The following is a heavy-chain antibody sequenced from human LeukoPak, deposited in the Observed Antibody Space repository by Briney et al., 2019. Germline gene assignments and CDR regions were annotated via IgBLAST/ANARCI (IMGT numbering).Heavy chain of an antibody. V-gene: IGHV3-7*01. CDR2: IKQDGSEK. Sequence: GGSLRLSCAASGFTFSSYWMSWVRQAPGKGLEWVANIKQDGSEKYYVDSVKGRFTISRDNAKNSLYLQMNSLRAEDTAVYYCARVLLDFWSGYSSFYYYYYYMDVWGKGTTVTVSS. D-gene: IGHD3-3*01. J-gene: IGHJ6*03. CDR1: GFTFSSYW. CDR3: ARVLLDFWSGYSSFYYYYYYMDV.